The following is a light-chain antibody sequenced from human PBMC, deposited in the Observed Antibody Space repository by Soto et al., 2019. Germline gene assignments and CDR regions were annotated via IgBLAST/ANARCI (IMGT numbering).Light chain of an antibody. CDR2: DTS. V-gene: IGKV3-15*01. CDR1: HFVSSS. CDR3: QEYIHWPPGM. Sequence: EIVVTQSPATLSASPGERATLSCRASHFVSSSLAWYQQRPGQVPRLLIYDTSTRAPGISARFSGSGSGTEFTLTISSLQSEDFAVYYCQEYIHWPPGMFGPGTTVDIK. J-gene: IGKJ1*01.